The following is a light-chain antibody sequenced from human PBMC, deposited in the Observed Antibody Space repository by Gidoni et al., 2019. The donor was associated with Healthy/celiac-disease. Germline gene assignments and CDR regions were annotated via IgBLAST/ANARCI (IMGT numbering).Light chain of an antibody. CDR1: SSNIGAGHD. Sequence: QSVLPQPPSASGAPGQRVTISCTGSSSNIGAGHDVHWYHQLPGTAPKLLIYGNSNRPSGVPDRFSGSKSGTSASLAITGLQAEDDADYYCQSYDSSLSGSVFGGGTKLTVL. V-gene: IGLV1-40*01. J-gene: IGLJ2*01. CDR3: QSYDSSLSGSV. CDR2: GNS.